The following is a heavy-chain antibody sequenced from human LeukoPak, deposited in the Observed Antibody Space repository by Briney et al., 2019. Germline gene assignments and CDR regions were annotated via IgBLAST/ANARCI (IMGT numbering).Heavy chain of an antibody. CDR2: IYNSGST. D-gene: IGHD6-13*01. Sequence: SETLSLTCTVSGGSISTYYWSWIRQPPGKGLEWIGYIYNSGSTNYNPSLKSRVTVSVDTSKNQFSLKLSSVTATDTAVYYCARENSNSWYLDYWGQGTLVTVSS. J-gene: IGHJ4*02. CDR3: ARENSNSWYLDY. CDR1: GGSISTYY. V-gene: IGHV4-59*01.